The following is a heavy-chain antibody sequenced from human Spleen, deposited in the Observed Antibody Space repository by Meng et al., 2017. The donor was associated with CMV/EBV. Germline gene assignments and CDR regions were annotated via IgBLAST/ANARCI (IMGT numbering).Heavy chain of an antibody. D-gene: IGHD2-2*01. V-gene: IGHV1-2*02. Sequence: ASVKVSCKASGDTFTSYYMHWVRQAPGQGLEWMGWINPNSGGTNYAQKFQGRVTMTRDTSITTAYMELSRVTSDDTAVYYCARDFRCGSTSCPHWYFDLWGRGTLVTVSS. CDR3: ARDFRCGSTSCPHWYFDL. CDR2: INPNSGGT. J-gene: IGHJ2*01. CDR1: GDTFTSYY.